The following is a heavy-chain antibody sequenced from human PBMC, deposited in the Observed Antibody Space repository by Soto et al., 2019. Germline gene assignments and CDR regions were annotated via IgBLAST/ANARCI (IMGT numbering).Heavy chain of an antibody. Sequence: ASVKVSCNASGGTFSSYAISWVRQAPGQGLEWLGGIIPIFGTANNAQKFQGRVTITAAESTSTAYMELSSLRSEATAAYYYARPNQYSNYGHYGMDVWGQGTTVTVSS. CDR1: GGTFSSYA. V-gene: IGHV1-69*01. D-gene: IGHD4-4*01. CDR3: ARPNQYSNYGHYGMDV. CDR2: IIPIFGTA. J-gene: IGHJ6*02.